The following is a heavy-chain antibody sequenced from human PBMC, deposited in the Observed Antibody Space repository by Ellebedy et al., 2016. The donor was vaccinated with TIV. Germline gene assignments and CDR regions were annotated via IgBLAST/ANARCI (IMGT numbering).Heavy chain of an antibody. CDR2: ISGSGANT. Sequence: GGSLRLXCAASGFTFSSYAMSWVRQAPGKGLQWVSAISGSGANTYYADSVKGRFTISKDTSKNTLGLQMNNLRAEDTAIYYCSRSPQWGQGTLVTVSS. V-gene: IGHV3-23*01. J-gene: IGHJ4*02. CDR3: SRSPQ. CDR1: GFTFSSYA.